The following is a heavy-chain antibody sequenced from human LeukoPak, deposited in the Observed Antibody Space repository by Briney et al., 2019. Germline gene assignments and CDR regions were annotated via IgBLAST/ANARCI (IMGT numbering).Heavy chain of an antibody. CDR1: GGSFSGYY. CDR3: ARESPTKRYYYGSGTHPLDP. D-gene: IGHD3-10*01. CDR2: INHSGST. V-gene: IGHV4-34*01. Sequence: PSETLSLTCAVYGGSFSGYYWSWIRQPPGKGLEWIGEINHSGSTNYNPSLKSRVTISVDTSKNQFSLKLSSVTAADTAVYYCARESPTKRYYYGSGTHPLDPWGQGTLVTVSS. J-gene: IGHJ5*02.